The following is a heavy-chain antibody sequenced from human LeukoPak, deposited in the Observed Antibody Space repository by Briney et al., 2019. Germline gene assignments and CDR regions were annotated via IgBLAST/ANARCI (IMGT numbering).Heavy chain of an antibody. V-gene: IGHV3-23*01. J-gene: IGHJ4*02. CDR1: GFTFSNYA. D-gene: IGHD4-17*01. Sequence: HPGGSLRLSCAASGFTFSNYAMIWVRQAPGKGLEWVSTMSSDGGRAYYADSVKGRFTISRDSSKNTLYLQMNSLSVEDTAVYYCAKGDYDDYNFWGQGTLVTVSS. CDR3: AKGDYDDYNF. CDR2: MSSDGGRA.